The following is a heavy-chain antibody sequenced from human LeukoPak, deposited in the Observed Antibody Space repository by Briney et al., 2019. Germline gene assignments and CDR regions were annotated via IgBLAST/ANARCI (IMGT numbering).Heavy chain of an antibody. V-gene: IGHV4-59*08. CDR2: IYYSGST. D-gene: IGHD5-12*01. CDR3: ARHGYSGYEYYYYYGMDV. Sequence: PSETLSLTCTVSGGSISSYYWGWIRQPPGKGLEWIGYIYYSGSTNYNPSLKSRVTISVDASKNQFSLKLSSVTAADTAVYYCARHGYSGYEYYYYYGMDVRGQGTTVTVSS. CDR1: GGSISSYY. J-gene: IGHJ6*02.